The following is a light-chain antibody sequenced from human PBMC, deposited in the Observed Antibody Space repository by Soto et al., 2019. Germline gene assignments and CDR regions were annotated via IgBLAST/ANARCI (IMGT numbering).Light chain of an antibody. Sequence: QSALTQPASVSGSPGQSITISCTGTSSDVGGYNYVSWYQQHPGKAPKLMIYDVSNRPSGVSNRFSGSKSGNTASLTISVLQAEGEADYYCRSYTSSSTRVVFGGGTQLTVL. V-gene: IGLV2-14*01. CDR3: RSYTSSSTRVV. CDR1: SSDVGGYNY. J-gene: IGLJ2*01. CDR2: DVS.